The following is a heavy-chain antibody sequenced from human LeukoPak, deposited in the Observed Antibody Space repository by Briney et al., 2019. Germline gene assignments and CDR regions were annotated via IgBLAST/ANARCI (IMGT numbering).Heavy chain of an antibody. D-gene: IGHD3-3*01. J-gene: IGHJ4*02. V-gene: IGHV3-23*01. Sequence: GGSLRLSCAASGFTFSTYAMSWVRQAPGKGLEWISGISGSGDNTFYADSVKGRFTISRDNSENTLYLQMNGLRPDDTAVYYCAKESILPPFDYWGQGTLVTVSS. CDR2: ISGSGDNT. CDR3: AKESILPPFDY. CDR1: GFTFSTYA.